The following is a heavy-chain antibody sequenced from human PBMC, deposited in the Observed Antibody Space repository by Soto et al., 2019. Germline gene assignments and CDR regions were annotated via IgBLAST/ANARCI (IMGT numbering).Heavy chain of an antibody. CDR2: IYYSGST. V-gene: IGHV4-59*01. CDR3: ARAGSGYYISPSYYYYYMDV. Sequence: SETLSLTCTVSGGSISSYYWSWIRQPPGKGLEWIGYIYYSGSTNYNPSLKSRVTISVDTSKNQFSLKLSSVTAADTAVYYCARAGSGYYISPSYYYYYMDVWGKGTTVTVSS. CDR1: GGSISSYY. J-gene: IGHJ6*03. D-gene: IGHD3-3*01.